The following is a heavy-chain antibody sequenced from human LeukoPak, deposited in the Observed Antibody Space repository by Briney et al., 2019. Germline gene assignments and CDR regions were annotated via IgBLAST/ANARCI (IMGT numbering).Heavy chain of an antibody. J-gene: IGHJ1*01. CDR1: GDSMSSDY. V-gene: IGHV4-4*08. CDR3: AGRGQRYFRD. Sequence: PSETLSLTCTVAGDSMSSDYWGSIRQPPGKGLEWIGYIYRFGNTDYNPSLMRRVTISLDTSKKQLSLNLTSVTAADSAVYYCAGRGQRYFRDWGQGTLVTVSS. CDR2: IYRFGNT.